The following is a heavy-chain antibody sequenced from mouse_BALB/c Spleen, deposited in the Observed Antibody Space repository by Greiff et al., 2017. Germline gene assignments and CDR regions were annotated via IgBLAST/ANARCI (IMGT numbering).Heavy chain of an antibody. V-gene: IGHV1S135*01. Sequence: VQLQQSGPELMKPGASVKISCKASGYSFTSYYMHWVKQSHGKSLEWIGYIDPFNGGTSYNQKFKGKATLTVDKSSSTAYMHLSSLTSEDSAVYYCARGARATVDYWGQGTTLTVSS. CDR1: GYSFTSYY. J-gene: IGHJ2*01. CDR3: ARGARATVDY. D-gene: IGHD3-1*01. CDR2: IDPFNGGT.